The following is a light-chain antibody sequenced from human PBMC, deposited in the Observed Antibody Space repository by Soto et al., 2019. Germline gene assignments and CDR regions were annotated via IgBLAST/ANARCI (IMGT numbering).Light chain of an antibody. CDR1: QSISNF. J-gene: IGKJ2*01. CDR3: XQSYTTPYT. Sequence: DIQMTQSPSSLSASVGDRVTITCRASQSISNFLNWYQQKPGKAPELLIYAASSLHSGVPSRFXXXXXGXXXXXXXXXXXPEDXATYXXXQSYTTPYTFGQGTKLEIK. V-gene: IGKV1-39*01. CDR2: AAS.